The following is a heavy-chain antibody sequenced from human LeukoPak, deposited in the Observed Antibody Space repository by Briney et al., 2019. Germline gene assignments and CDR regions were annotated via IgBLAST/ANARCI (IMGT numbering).Heavy chain of an antibody. CDR2: IYTSGGT. CDR3: ARESPRARNGFDY. Sequence: SQTLSLTCTVSGGSISSGSYYWSWIRQPAGKGLESIGRIYTSGGTNYNPSLKSRVTISVDTSKNQFSLKLSSVTAADTAVYYCARESPRARNGFDYWGQGTLVTVSS. CDR1: GGSISSGSYY. J-gene: IGHJ4*02. V-gene: IGHV4-61*02. D-gene: IGHD4-11*01.